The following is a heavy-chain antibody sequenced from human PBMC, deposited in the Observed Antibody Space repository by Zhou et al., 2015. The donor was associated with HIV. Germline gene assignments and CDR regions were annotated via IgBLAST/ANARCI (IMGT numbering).Heavy chain of an antibody. CDR3: AREAGGWVHLDY. Sequence: QVQVVQSGAEVKKPGASVNVSCKTSGYFFTGYYIHWVRQAPGQGLGWVGWINPNTGAARYEQRFQGRVTMTRDTSINTAYMELSRLTSDDTAVYYCAREAGGWVHLDYWGQGTLVTVTS. J-gene: IGHJ4*02. D-gene: IGHD6-19*01. CDR2: INPNTGAA. V-gene: IGHV1-2*02. CDR1: GYFFTGYY.